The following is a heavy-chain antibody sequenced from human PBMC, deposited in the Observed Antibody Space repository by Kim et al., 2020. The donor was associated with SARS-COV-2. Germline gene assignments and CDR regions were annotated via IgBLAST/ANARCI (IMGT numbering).Heavy chain of an antibody. CDR1: GFTFSSYS. CDR3: AGGSTVTTWFYYGMDV. J-gene: IGHJ6*01. D-gene: IGHD4-17*01. Sequence: GGSLRLSCAASGFTFSSYSLNWVRQAPGKGLEWVSYISSTSKTIYYADSVRGRFTISRDNARNSLYLQMNSLRAEDTAVYYCAGGSTVTTWFYYGMDVWG. CDR2: ISSTSKTI. V-gene: IGHV3-48*04.